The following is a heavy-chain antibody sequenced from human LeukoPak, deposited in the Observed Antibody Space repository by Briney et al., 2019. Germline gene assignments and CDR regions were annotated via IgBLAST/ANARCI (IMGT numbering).Heavy chain of an antibody. CDR2: INHSGST. Sequence: SETLSLTCTVSGGSISSSSYYWGWIRQPPGKGLEWIGEINHSGSTNYNPSLKSRVTISVDTSKNQFSLKLSSVTAADTAVYYCARSNPGWNYPFDYWGQGTLVTVSS. CDR3: ARSNPGWNYPFDY. CDR1: GGSISSSSYY. D-gene: IGHD1-7*01. J-gene: IGHJ4*02. V-gene: IGHV4-39*07.